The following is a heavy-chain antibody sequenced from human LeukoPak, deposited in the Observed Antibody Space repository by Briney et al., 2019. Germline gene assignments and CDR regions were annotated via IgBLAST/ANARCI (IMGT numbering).Heavy chain of an antibody. CDR1: GFTFSSYG. J-gene: IGHJ3*02. CDR3: AKMDEYSSSWYYAFDI. Sequence: GGSLRLSCAASGFTFSSYGMHWVRQAPGKGLEWVAFIRYDGSNKYYADSVKGRFTISRDNSKNTLYLQMNSLSAEDTAVYYCAKMDEYSSSWYYAFDIWGQGTMVTVSS. V-gene: IGHV3-30*02. D-gene: IGHD6-13*01. CDR2: IRYDGSNK.